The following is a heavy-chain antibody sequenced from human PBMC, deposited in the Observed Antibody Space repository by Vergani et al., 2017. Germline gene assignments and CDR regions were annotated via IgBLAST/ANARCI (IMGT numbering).Heavy chain of an antibody. Sequence: QVQLVESGGGVVQPGRSLRLSCAASGFTFSSYGMHWVRQAPGKGLEWVAVIWYDGSNKYYADSVKGRFTISRDNSKNTLYLQMNSLRAEDTDVYYCARDIGWDDSSGLGVFVRGHTEPGGDYWGQGTLVTVSS. CDR2: IWYDGSNK. J-gene: IGHJ4*02. V-gene: IGHV3-33*01. CDR1: GFTFSSYG. D-gene: IGHD3-22*01. CDR3: ARDIGWDDSSGLGVFVRGHTEPGGDY.